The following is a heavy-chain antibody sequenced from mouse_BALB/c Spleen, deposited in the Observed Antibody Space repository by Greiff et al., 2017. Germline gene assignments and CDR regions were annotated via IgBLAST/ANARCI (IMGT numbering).Heavy chain of an antibody. CDR3: AREDWDVWFAY. Sequence: VKLQQSGPGLVAPSQSLSITCTVSGFSLTSYGVHWVRQPPGKGLEWLGVIWAGGSTNSNSALMSRLSISKDNSKSQVFIKMNSLQTDDTAMYYCAREDWDVWFAYWGQGTLVTVSA. D-gene: IGHD4-1*01. V-gene: IGHV2-9*02. CDR1: GFSLTSYG. J-gene: IGHJ3*01. CDR2: IWAGGST.